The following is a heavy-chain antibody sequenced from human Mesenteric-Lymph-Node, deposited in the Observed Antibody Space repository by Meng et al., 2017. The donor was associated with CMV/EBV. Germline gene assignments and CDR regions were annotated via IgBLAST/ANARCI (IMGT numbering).Heavy chain of an antibody. CDR3: TRDLYSIHDILTGYYSAY. Sequence: TFTTVGINGVRQAPGQGLEWMGWISGYDGNTKYVQKFQGRVTMTTDTSTNTAYMELRSLRSDDTAVYYCTRDLYSIHDILTGYYSAYWGQGSLVTVSS. J-gene: IGHJ4*02. V-gene: IGHV1-18*01. CDR2: ISGYDGNT. CDR1: TFTTVG. D-gene: IGHD3-9*01.